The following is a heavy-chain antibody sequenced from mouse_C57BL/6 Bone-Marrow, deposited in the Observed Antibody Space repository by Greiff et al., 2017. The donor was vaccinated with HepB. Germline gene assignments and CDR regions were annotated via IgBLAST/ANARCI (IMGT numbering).Heavy chain of an antibody. CDR1: GFTFSDYY. D-gene: IGHD2-10*01. Sequence: EVKLVESGGGLVQPGGSLKLSCAASGFTFSDYYMYWVRQTPEKRLEWVAYISNGGGSTYYPDTVKGRFTISRDNAKNTLYLQMSRLKSEDTAMYYCARHAYYGNSWFAYWGQGTLVTVSA. CDR2: ISNGGGST. J-gene: IGHJ3*01. V-gene: IGHV5-12*01. CDR3: ARHAYYGNSWFAY.